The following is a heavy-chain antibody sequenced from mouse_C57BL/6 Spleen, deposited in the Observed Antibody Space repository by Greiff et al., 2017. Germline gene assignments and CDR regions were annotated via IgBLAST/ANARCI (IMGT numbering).Heavy chain of an antibody. CDR3: TRRYGSSPYYAMDY. CDR1: GYTFTDYE. D-gene: IGHD1-1*01. Sequence: VQLQQSGAELVRPGASVTLSCKASGYTFTDYEMHWVKQTPVHGLEWIGAIDPETGGTAYNQKFKGKAILTADKSSSTAYMERRSLTSEYSAVYYCTRRYGSSPYYAMDYWGQGTSVTVSS. V-gene: IGHV1-15*01. J-gene: IGHJ4*01. CDR2: IDPETGGT.